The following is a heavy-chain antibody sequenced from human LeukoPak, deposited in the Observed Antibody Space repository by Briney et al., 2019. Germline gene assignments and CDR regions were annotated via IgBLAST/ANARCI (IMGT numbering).Heavy chain of an antibody. CDR3: ARHTRLGSSGYRYYYYYMDV. D-gene: IGHD3-22*01. V-gene: IGHV4-38-2*02. J-gene: IGHJ6*03. Sequence: SETLSLTCTVSGYSISSGYYWGWIRQPPGKGLEWIGSIYHSGSTYYNPSLKSRVTISVDTSKNQFSLKLSSVTAADTAVYYCARHTRLGSSGYRYYYYYMDVWGKGTTVTISS. CDR2: IYHSGST. CDR1: GYSISSGYY.